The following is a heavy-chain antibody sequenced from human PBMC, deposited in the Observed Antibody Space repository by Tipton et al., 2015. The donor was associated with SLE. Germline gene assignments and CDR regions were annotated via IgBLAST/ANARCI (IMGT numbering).Heavy chain of an antibody. D-gene: IGHD6-13*01. V-gene: IGHV4-34*01. CDR3: ARRSIAAVGTGGFFDY. Sequence: TLSLTCAVYGGSFSGYYWRWVLQPPGKGLEWIGEISHSGSPNYNPSLKSRVTISVATSKNQFSLTLSSVTAADTAVYYCARRSIAAVGTGGFFDYWGQGTLVTVSS. J-gene: IGHJ4*02. CDR1: GGSFSGYY. CDR2: ISHSGSP.